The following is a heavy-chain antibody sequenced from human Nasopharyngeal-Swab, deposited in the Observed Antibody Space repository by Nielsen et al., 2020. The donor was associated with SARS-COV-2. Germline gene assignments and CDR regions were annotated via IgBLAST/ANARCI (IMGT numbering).Heavy chain of an antibody. CDR2: ISYDGSNK. CDR1: GFTFSSYG. J-gene: IGHJ4*02. CDR3: AKDLEQQLAYYFDY. V-gene: IGHV3-30*18. Sequence: GGSLRLSCAASGFTFSSYGMHWVRQAPGKGLEWVAVISYDGSNKYYADSVKGRSTISRDNSKNTLYLQMNSLRAEDTAVYYCAKDLEQQLAYYFDYWGQGTLVTVSS. D-gene: IGHD6-13*01.